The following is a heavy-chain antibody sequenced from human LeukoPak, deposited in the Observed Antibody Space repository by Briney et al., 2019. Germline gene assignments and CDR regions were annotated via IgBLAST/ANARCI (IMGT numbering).Heavy chain of an antibody. Sequence: PGGSLRLSCAASGFTFSDYYMSWIRQAPGKGLEWVSYISSSGSTIYYADSVKGRFTISMDNAKNSLYLQMNSLRTEDMALYYCAKGGGGRLIYYYYMDVWGKGTTVTVSS. CDR2: ISSSGSTI. V-gene: IGHV3-11*01. D-gene: IGHD3-16*01. J-gene: IGHJ6*03. CDR1: GFTFSDYY. CDR3: AKGGGGRLIYYYYMDV.